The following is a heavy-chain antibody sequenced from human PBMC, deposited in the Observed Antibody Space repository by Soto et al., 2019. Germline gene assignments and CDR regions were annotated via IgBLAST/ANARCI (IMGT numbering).Heavy chain of an antibody. D-gene: IGHD2-15*01. V-gene: IGHV1-69*12. CDR1: GGTFSSYA. J-gene: IGHJ4*02. Sequence: QVQLVQSGAEVKKPGSSVKVSCKASGGTFSSYAISWVRQAPGQGLEWMGGIIPLFGTANYAQKFQGRVTITADESTNTAYMELSSLRSEDMAVYYCATSNRYCSGGSCPDYWGQGTLVTVSS. CDR2: IIPLFGTA. CDR3: ATSNRYCSGGSCPDY.